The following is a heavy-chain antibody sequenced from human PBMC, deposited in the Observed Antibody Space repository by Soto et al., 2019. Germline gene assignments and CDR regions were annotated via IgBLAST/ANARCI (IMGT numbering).Heavy chain of an antibody. CDR2: MNPNSGHT. CDR3: ARNGFLSGWFHYYYGMDV. CDR1: GYTFTSYD. D-gene: IGHD6-19*01. V-gene: IGHV1-8*01. Sequence: ASVKVSCKASGYTFTSYDIHWVRQATGQGLEWMGWMNPNSGHTGYAQKFQGRVTMTRNTSIRTAYMELSSLRSEDTAVYYRARNGFLSGWFHYYYGMDVCGRRSTVTASS. J-gene: IGHJ6*02.